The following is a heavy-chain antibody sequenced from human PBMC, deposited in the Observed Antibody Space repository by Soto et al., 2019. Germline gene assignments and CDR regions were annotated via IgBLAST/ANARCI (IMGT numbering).Heavy chain of an antibody. J-gene: IGHJ2*01. V-gene: IGHV3-9*01. CDR2: ISWGSVKI. CDR1: GLTFDDYS. Sequence: EVQLVESGGGLVRPGRSLRLPCAASGLTFDDYSMHWVRQAPGKGLEWVSGISWGSVKIDYADSVKGRFTISRDNAKNTLYLQMNSLRPEDTAFYYCTQLFGDSKYENWYFDLWGRGTLVTVSS. D-gene: IGHD3-16*01. CDR3: TQLFGDSKYENWYFDL.